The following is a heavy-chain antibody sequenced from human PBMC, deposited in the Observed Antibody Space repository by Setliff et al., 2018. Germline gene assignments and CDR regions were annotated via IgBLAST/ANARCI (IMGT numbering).Heavy chain of an antibody. CDR1: GGSFSTYY. D-gene: IGHD3-3*01. J-gene: IGHJ6*03. V-gene: IGHV4-4*09. CDR2: IYTSWST. CDR3: ARMTGFQYIDV. Sequence: TLSLTCTVSGGSFSTYYWSWIRQAPGKGLEWIGQIYTSWSTIYNPSLKSRVTILLDTSKNQFSLTLTSVTAADTAVYYCARMTGFQYIDVWGKGTTVTVSS.